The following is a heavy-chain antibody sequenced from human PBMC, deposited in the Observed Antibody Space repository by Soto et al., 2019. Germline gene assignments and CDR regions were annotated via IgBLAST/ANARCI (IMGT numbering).Heavy chain of an antibody. CDR3: AKDTKDIVVLVADY. CDR1: GFTFSSYA. J-gene: IGHJ4*02. Sequence: EVQLLESGGGLVQPGGSLRLSCAASGFTFSSYAMGWVRQAPGKGLEWVSAISGSGGSTYYADSVKGRFTISRDNSKNTLYLQMNSLRAEDSAVYYCAKDTKDIVVLVADYWGQGTLVTVSS. D-gene: IGHD2-15*01. V-gene: IGHV3-23*01. CDR2: ISGSGGST.